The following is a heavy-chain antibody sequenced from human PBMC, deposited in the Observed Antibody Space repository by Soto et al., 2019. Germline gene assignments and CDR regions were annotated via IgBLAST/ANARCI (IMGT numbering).Heavy chain of an antibody. V-gene: IGHV3-NL1*01. CDR3: AKDKDWSGVYGMDV. D-gene: IGHD3-3*01. Sequence: QVQLEESGGGVVQPGRSLRLSCAASGFTFSSYGMHWVRQAPGKGLEWVTTINGGSTPYYADSVKGRFTISRDNSKSTLYLQMSSLRAEDTAVYYCAKDKDWSGVYGMDVWGQGTTVTVSS. CDR2: INGGSTP. CDR1: GFTFSSYG. J-gene: IGHJ6*02.